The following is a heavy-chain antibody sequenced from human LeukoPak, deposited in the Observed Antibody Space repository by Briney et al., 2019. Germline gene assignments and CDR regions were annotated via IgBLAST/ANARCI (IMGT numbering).Heavy chain of an antibody. J-gene: IGHJ6*03. CDR3: ARDQYHGYCSSTSCYKSNYMDV. CDR1: GFTFSSYG. CDR2: IRYDGSNK. D-gene: IGHD2-2*02. V-gene: IGHV3-30*02. Sequence: PGGSLRLSCAASGFTFSSYGMHWVRQAPGKGLEWVAFIRYDGSNKYYADSVKGRFTISRDNSKNTLYLQMNSLRAEDTAVYYCARDQYHGYCSSTSCYKSNYMDVWGKGTTVTVSS.